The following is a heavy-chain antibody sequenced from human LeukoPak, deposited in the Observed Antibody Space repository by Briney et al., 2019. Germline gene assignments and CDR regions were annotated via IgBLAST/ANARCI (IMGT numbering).Heavy chain of an antibody. CDR3: ARGLRKGYCSSTSCYYNY. V-gene: IGHV1-8*03. D-gene: IGHD2-2*01. J-gene: IGHJ4*02. CDR1: GYTFTGYY. CDR2: MNPNSGNT. Sequence: GASVKVSCKASGYTFTGYYMHWVRQAPGQGLEWMGWMNPNSGNTGYAQKFQGRVTITRNTSISTAYMELSSLGSEDTAVYYCARGLRKGYCSSTSCYYNYWGQGTLVTVSS.